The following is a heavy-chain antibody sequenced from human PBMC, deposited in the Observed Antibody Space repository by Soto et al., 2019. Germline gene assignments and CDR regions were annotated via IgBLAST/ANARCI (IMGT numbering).Heavy chain of an antibody. CDR1: GGSVGSSS. Sequence: QVQLQESGPGLVKPSETLSLTCTVSGGSVGSSSWSWIRQPAGKGLEWIGRIDTRGTTNYNPSLKSRVTMSVDTSMNQFSLKLSSLTAADTAVYYCARGEGGSNWNVFDYWGQGILVTVSS. CDR3: ARGEGGSNWNVFDY. D-gene: IGHD1-20*01. CDR2: IDTRGTT. V-gene: IGHV4-4*07. J-gene: IGHJ4*02.